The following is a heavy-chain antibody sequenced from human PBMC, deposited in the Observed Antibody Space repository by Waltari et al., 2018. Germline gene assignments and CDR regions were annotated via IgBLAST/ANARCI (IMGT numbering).Heavy chain of an antibody. J-gene: IGHJ5*02. CDR1: GETMSSNYL. V-gene: IGHV4-4*02. D-gene: IGHD2-15*01. CDR2: VHGSGRT. Sequence: QLQLQEAGPGLVKPSGAMAVICAVSGETMSSNYLWNWVRQSPQKGLEWIGQVHGSGRTNYSPSFASRVTVSLDTSNNHFALKMTAATAADTAVYYCARDRGRGLYLDTWGPGTLVAVS. CDR3: ARDRGRGLYLDT.